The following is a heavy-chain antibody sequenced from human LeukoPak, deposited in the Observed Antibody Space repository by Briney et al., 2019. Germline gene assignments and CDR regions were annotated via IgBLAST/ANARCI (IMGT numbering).Heavy chain of an antibody. Sequence: PSETLSLTCTVSGYSISSGYYWGWIRQPPGKGLEWIGSIYHSGSTYYNPSLKSRVTISVDTSKNQFSLKLSSVTAAETAVCYCARDSFGEFLENRFDPWGQGTLVTVSS. J-gene: IGHJ5*02. CDR3: ARDSFGEFLENRFDP. D-gene: IGHD3-10*01. V-gene: IGHV4-38-2*02. CDR1: GYSISSGYY. CDR2: IYHSGST.